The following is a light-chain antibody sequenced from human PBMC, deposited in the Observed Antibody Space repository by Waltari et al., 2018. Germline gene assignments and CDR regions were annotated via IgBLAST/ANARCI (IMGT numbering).Light chain of an antibody. Sequence: EIVLTQSPGPLSLSPGERATLACRASPSVGRALAWSQQKPGRAPRLLIFGASSRATGIPDRFSGSGSGTDFSLTISRLEPEDFAVYYCQHYVRLPATFGQGTKVEIK. V-gene: IGKV3-20*01. J-gene: IGKJ1*01. CDR2: GAS. CDR3: QHYVRLPAT. CDR1: PSVGRA.